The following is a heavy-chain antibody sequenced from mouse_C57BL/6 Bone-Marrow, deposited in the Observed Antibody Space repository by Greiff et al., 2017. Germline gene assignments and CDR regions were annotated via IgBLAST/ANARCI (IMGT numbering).Heavy chain of an antibody. J-gene: IGHJ1*03. D-gene: IGHD2-1*01. CDR1: GYAFSSYW. CDR2: IYPGDGDT. CDR3: ANYGSYWYCDV. V-gene: IGHV1-80*01. Sequence: QVQLQQSGAELVKPGASVKISCKASGYAFSSYWMNWVKQRPGKGLEWIGQIYPGDGDTNYNDKFKGKATLTADKSSSTAYMQLSSLTSADAEVDFSANYGSYWYCDVWGTGTTVTVSS.